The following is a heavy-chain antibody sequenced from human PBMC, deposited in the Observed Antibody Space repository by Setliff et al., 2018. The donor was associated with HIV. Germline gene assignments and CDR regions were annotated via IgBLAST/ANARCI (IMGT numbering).Heavy chain of an antibody. J-gene: IGHJ3*02. CDR2: ISAYNGNT. V-gene: IGHV1-18*01. D-gene: IGHD3-3*01. CDR3: ARGYYNFWSGYYDSRFPNPIDAFDI. Sequence: GYTFSSYGISWVRQAPGQGVEWMGWISAYNGNTNYAQKLQGRVTMTTDTSTSTAYMELRSLRSDDTAVYYCARGYYNFWSGYYDSRFPNPIDAFDIWGQGTMVTVSS. CDR1: GYTFSSYG.